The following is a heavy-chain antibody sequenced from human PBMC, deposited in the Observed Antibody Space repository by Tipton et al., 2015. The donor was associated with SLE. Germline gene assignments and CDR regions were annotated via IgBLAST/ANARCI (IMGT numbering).Heavy chain of an antibody. V-gene: IGHV6-1*01. D-gene: IGHD6-13*01. Sequence: GLVKPSQTLSVTCAISGDSVSSNSVGWHWIRQSPSRGLEWLGRTYYRSKWYSDYAVSVKSRMTINPDTSKNQFSLQLNSVTPEDTAVYYGARSSSWSYDYWGQGTLVTVSS. J-gene: IGHJ4*02. CDR3: ARSSSWSYDY. CDR2: TYYRSKWYS. CDR1: GDSVSSNSVG.